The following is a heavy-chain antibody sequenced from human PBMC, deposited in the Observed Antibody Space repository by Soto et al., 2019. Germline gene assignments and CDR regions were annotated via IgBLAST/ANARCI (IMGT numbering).Heavy chain of an antibody. Sequence: ASVKVSCKASGGTFSSYTISWVRQAPGQGLEWMGRIIPILGIANYAQKFQGRVTITADKSTSTAYMELSSLRSEDTAVYYCARSCSSTSCYVSSDAFDIWGQGTMVTVSS. CDR3: ARSCSSTSCYVSSDAFDI. D-gene: IGHD2-2*01. CDR1: GGTFSSYT. CDR2: IIPILGIA. V-gene: IGHV1-69*02. J-gene: IGHJ3*02.